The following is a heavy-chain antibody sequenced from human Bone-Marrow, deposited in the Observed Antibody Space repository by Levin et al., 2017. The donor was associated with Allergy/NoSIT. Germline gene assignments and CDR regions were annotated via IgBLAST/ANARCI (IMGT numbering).Heavy chain of an antibody. Sequence: GGSLRLSCAASGFTFSTHWMTWVRQAPGKGLEWVANIKRDGSQKYYVDSVKGRFTISRDNAKNSLYLQMNSLRAEDTAVYYCARGPLSRTTVPPSGPSSTGYYYGMDVWGQGTTVTVSS. J-gene: IGHJ6*02. D-gene: IGHD4-17*01. CDR1: GFTFSTHW. V-gene: IGHV3-7*01. CDR2: IKRDGSQK. CDR3: ARGPLSRTTVPPSGPSSTGYYYGMDV.